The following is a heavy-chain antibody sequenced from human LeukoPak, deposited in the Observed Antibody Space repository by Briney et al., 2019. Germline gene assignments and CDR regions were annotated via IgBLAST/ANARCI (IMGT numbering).Heavy chain of an antibody. J-gene: IGHJ4*02. Sequence: PSETLSLTCTVSGGSISSYYWSWIRQPPGKGLEWIGYIYYSGSTNYNPSLKSRVTISVDTSKNQLSLKLSSVTAADTAVYYCARSSYGDPFFDYWGQGTLVTVSS. D-gene: IGHD4-17*01. CDR3: ARSSYGDPFFDY. CDR2: IYYSGST. CDR1: GGSISSYY. V-gene: IGHV4-59*01.